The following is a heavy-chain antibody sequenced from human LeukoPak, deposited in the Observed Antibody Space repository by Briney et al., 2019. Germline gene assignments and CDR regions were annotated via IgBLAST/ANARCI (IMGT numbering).Heavy chain of an antibody. Sequence: GGSLRLAWAAPGFTFSGYGMHWVRQAPGKGLEWVAIIWSDGSNKYYADSVKGRFTISRDNSKNTLYLQMNSLRAEDTAVYYCARDADSGGYYSYFDCWGQGTLVTVSS. V-gene: IGHV3-33*01. CDR1: GFTFSGYG. J-gene: IGHJ4*02. CDR3: ARDADSGGYYSYFDC. D-gene: IGHD3-22*01. CDR2: IWSDGSNK.